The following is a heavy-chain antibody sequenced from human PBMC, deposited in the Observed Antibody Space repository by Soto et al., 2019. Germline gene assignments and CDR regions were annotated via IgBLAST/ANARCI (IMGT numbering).Heavy chain of an antibody. J-gene: IGHJ6*03. CDR1: GFTFSSYV. CDR2: ISYDGSNK. Sequence: GGSMRLSCAASGFTFSSYVMHWVRQAPGKGLEWVAVISYDGSNKYYADSVKGRFTISRDNSKNTLYLQMNSLRAEDTAVYYCAKDPYRGYDYYYYYYMDVWGKGTTVTVSS. D-gene: IGHD5-12*01. CDR3: AKDPYRGYDYYYYYYMDV. V-gene: IGHV3-30*18.